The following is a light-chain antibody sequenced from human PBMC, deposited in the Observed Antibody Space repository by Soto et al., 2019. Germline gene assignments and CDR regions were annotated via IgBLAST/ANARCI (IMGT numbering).Light chain of an antibody. Sequence: QSALTQPASVSGSPGQSITISCTGTSSDVGNYDLVSWYQQHPGKAPKLMIYEGSKRPSGVSNRFSGSKSGNTASLTISGLQAEDEADSYCCSYAGGSSYVFGTGTKLTVL. CDR2: EGS. CDR3: CSYAGGSSYV. CDR1: SSDVGNYDL. V-gene: IGLV2-23*01. J-gene: IGLJ1*01.